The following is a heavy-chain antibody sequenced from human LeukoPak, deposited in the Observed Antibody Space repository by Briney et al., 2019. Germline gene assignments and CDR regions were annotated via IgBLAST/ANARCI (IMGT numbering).Heavy chain of an antibody. D-gene: IGHD2/OR15-2a*01. CDR2: SSSSGSST. V-gene: IGHV3-11*01. Sequence: PGGSLRLSCAASGFSFSDYYVNWIRQAPGKGLEWVSYSSSSGSSTYYADSVKGRFTISRDYAKNALFLQMNSLRAEDTAVYYCTAAHNTIPGSLGHWGQGTLVTVSS. CDR3: TAAHNTIPGSLGH. J-gene: IGHJ4*02. CDR1: GFSFSDYY.